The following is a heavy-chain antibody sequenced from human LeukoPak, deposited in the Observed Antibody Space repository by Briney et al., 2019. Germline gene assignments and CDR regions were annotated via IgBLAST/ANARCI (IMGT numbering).Heavy chain of an antibody. Sequence: PGGSLRLSCAASGFTFSTSWMHWVRQAPGKGLVWVSRINSDGSMITYADSVKGRFTISRDNAKNTLYLQMNSLRAEDTAVYYCARALGSPLDYWGQGTLVTVSS. CDR3: ARALGSPLDY. CDR2: INSDGSMI. J-gene: IGHJ4*02. D-gene: IGHD1-26*01. CDR1: GFTFSTSW. V-gene: IGHV3-74*01.